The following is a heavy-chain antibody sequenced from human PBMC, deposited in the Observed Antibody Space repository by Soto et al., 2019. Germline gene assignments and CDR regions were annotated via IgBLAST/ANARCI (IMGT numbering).Heavy chain of an antibody. J-gene: IGHJ4*02. Sequence: ESGGGLVQPGGSLRLSCAASGFTFSSYALSWVRQAPGKGLEWVSGISGGTGSTYYADSVKGRFTISRDNSKNTLYLQMNSLRAEDTAVYYCAKDRMIVVVIDFDYWGQGTLVTVSS. D-gene: IGHD3-22*01. CDR1: GFTFSSYA. V-gene: IGHV3-23*01. CDR2: ISGGTGST. CDR3: AKDRMIVVVIDFDY.